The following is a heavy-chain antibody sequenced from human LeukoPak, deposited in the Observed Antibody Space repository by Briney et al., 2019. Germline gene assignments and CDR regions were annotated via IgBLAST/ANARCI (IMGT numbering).Heavy chain of an antibody. CDR1: GFTFSSYA. V-gene: IGHV3-30*04. CDR2: ISYDGSNK. D-gene: IGHD3-10*02. CDR3: AELGITMIGGV. Sequence: GGSLRLSCAPSGFTFSSYAMHWVRQAPGKGLEWVAVISYDGSNKYYADSVKGRFTISRDNSKNTLYLQMNSLRAADTAVYYCAELGITMIGGVWGKGTTVTISS. J-gene: IGHJ6*04.